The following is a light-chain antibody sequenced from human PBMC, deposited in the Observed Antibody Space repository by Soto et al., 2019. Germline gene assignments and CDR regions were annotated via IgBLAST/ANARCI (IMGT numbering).Light chain of an antibody. CDR1: SGSIASSY. J-gene: IGLJ2*01. CDR2: ESI. Sequence: NFMLTQPHSVSESPGKTVTLSCTRSSGSIASSYVQWYQRRPDSAPITVIFESIQGPSRIPDRFSGSVDRSSNSASLTISGLTAEDEADYYCQSFDNTNVVFGGGTKLTVL. CDR3: QSFDNTNVV. V-gene: IGLV6-57*04.